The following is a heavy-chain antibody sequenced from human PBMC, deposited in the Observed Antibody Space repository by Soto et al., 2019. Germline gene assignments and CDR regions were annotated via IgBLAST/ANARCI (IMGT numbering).Heavy chain of an antibody. Sequence: EVQLVPSGAEVKKPGESLRLSCQGSGYRFINYWISWLRQMPGKGLEWVGRIDPSDSYTVYSPSFQGHVTISIDTAINTAFLEWRSLQASDTAMYYCVRHGNGTPFYFDLWGRGTLVPVSS. V-gene: IGHV5-10-1*03. CDR2: IDPSDSYT. CDR3: VRHGNGTPFYFDL. CDR1: GYRFINYW. D-gene: IGHD1-1*01. J-gene: IGHJ4*02.